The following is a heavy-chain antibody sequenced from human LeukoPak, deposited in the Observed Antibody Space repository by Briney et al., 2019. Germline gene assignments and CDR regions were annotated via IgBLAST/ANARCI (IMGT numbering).Heavy chain of an antibody. D-gene: IGHD6-6*01. J-gene: IGHJ3*02. CDR2: IKQDGSEK. CDR3: ARDMKQLAPDDAFDI. CDR1: GFTYSSYW. Sequence: PGGSLRLSCAASGFTYSSYWVSWVRQAPGKGLEWVANIKQDGSEKYYVDSVKGRFTISRDNAKNSLYLQMNSLRAEDTAVYYCARDMKQLAPDDAFDIWGQGTMVTVSS. V-gene: IGHV3-7*01.